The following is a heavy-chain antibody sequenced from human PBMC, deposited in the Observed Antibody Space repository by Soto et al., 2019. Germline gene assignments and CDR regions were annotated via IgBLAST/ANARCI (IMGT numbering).Heavy chain of an antibody. J-gene: IGHJ4*02. CDR2: IIPIFGTA. D-gene: IGHD5-18*01. V-gene: IGHV1-69*13. Sequence: SVKVSCKASGYTFSSYAISWVRQAPGQGLEWMGGIIPIFGTANYAQKFQGIVTITADESTSTAYMELSSLRSEDTAVYYCARDIRGYSYGTFDYWGQGTLVTVSS. CDR3: ARDIRGYSYGTFDY. CDR1: GYTFSSYA.